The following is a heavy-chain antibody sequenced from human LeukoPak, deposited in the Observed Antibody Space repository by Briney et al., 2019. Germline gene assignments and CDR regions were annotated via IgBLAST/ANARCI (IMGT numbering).Heavy chain of an antibody. J-gene: IGHJ1*01. D-gene: IGHD5-24*01. CDR2: INWNGGST. CDR3: VRLGRDGYTYGAAY. V-gene: IGHV3-20*04. CDR1: GYIFDDYG. Sequence: PGGSLRLSCAGSGYIFDDYGMRWVRQAAGNGLEWVAGINWNGGSTGYAASVKGRCTISRDNAKTALYLEMNSLRVEDTAFYYCVRLGRDGYTYGAAYWGQGALVTVSP.